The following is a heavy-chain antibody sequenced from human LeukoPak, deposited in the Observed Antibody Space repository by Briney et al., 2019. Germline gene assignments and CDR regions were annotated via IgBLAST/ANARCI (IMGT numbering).Heavy chain of an antibody. D-gene: IGHD3-22*01. V-gene: IGHV3-21*01. CDR2: ISSSSSYI. J-gene: IGHJ3*02. CDR3: ARDSGYYDSSGYYHI. Sequence: PGGSLGLSCAASGFTFSSYSMNWVRQAPGKGLEWVSSISSSSSYIYYADSVKGRFTISRDNAKNSLYLQMNSLRAEDTAVYYCARDSGYYDSSGYYHIWGQGTMVTVSS. CDR1: GFTFSSYS.